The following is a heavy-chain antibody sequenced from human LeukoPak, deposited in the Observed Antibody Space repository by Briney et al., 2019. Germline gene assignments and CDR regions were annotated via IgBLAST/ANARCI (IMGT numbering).Heavy chain of an antibody. V-gene: IGHV1-46*01. CDR1: GYTFTSYY. CDR3: ARVPGGIAAAGTTPRYYFDY. D-gene: IGHD6-13*01. Sequence: GASVKVSCKASGYTFTSYYMHWVRQAPGQGLEWMGIINPSGGSTSYAQKFQGRVTMTRDTSTSTVYMELSSLRSEDTAVYYCARVPGGIAAAGTTPRYYFDYWGQGTLVTVSS. CDR2: INPSGGST. J-gene: IGHJ4*02.